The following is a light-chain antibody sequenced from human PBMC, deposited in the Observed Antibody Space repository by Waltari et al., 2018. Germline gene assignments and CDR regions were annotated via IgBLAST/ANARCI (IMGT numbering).Light chain of an antibody. CDR3: CSYAGTPRVV. J-gene: IGLJ2*01. V-gene: IGLV2-23*02. CDR1: NNDIGSYNL. Sequence: QSALPQPASVSGSPGQSITISCTGTNNDIGSYNLVSWYQQHPGKAPKVIIFEVNNRPSGVSNRFSGSKSGNTASLTVSGLHPEDEADYYCCSYAGTPRVVFGGGTKLTVL. CDR2: EVN.